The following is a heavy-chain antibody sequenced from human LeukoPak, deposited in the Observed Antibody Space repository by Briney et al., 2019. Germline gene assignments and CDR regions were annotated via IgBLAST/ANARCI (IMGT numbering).Heavy chain of an antibody. CDR1: GGSISSYY. Sequence: SETLSLTCTVSGGSISSYYWSWIRQPPGKGLEWIGFIYYSGSANYNPSLRSRVTISVDTSKNQFSLKLTSVTAADTAVYYCARKNDFEIWGQGTLVTVSS. D-gene: IGHD2/OR15-2a*01. J-gene: IGHJ3*02. CDR2: IYYSGSA. V-gene: IGHV4-59*01. CDR3: ARKNDFEI.